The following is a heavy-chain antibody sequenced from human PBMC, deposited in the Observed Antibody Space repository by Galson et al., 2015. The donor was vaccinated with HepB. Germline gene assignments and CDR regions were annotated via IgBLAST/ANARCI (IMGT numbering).Heavy chain of an antibody. J-gene: IGHJ6*02. CDR3: ARDGYGDHYYYGLDV. CDR2: ISSRSRTI. CDR1: GFTFSSYS. Sequence: SLRLSCAASGFTFSSYSFNWVRQAPGKGLEWVSYISSRSRTIYYADSVKGRFTISRDNAKNSLYLQMNSLRAEDTAVYYCARDGYGDHYYYGLDVWGQGTTVTVSS. V-gene: IGHV3-48*01. D-gene: IGHD4-17*01.